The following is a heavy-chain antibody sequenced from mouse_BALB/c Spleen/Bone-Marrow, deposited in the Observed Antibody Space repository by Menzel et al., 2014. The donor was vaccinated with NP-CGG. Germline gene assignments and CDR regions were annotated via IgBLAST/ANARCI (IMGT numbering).Heavy chain of an antibody. CDR3: VRGNYGNYVDYFDF. V-gene: IGHV5-6-3*01. D-gene: IGHD2-1*01. CDR2: INSNGGST. J-gene: IGHJ2*01. Sequence: EVHLVESGGGLVQPGGSLKLSCAASGFTFSNYGMSWVRQTPDKRLELVATINSNGGSTYYPDSVKGRFTVSRDTAKNTLYLQMSSLESEETAMYYCVRGNYGNYVDYFDFWGQGTTLTVSS. CDR1: GFTFSNYG.